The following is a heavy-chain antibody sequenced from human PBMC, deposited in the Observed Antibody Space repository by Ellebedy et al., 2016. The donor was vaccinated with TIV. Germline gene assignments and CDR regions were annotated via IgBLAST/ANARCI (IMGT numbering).Heavy chain of an antibody. J-gene: IGHJ6*02. CDR3: TTKRRDSGDHDWAYYYYGMDV. Sequence: PGGSLRLSCAASGFTFSNAWMSWVRQAPGKGLEWVGRIKSKTEGRTTDYAAPVKGRFTISRDDSTNTLYLQMHSLTTEDTAVYYCTTKRRDSGDHDWAYYYYGMDVWGQGTTVTVSS. V-gene: IGHV3-15*01. CDR2: IKSKTEGRTT. D-gene: IGHD4-17*01. CDR1: GFTFSNAW.